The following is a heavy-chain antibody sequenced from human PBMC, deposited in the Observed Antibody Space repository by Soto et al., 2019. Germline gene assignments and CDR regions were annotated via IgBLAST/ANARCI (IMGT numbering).Heavy chain of an antibody. CDR3: AKSMGSQQWLVQYYFDY. Sequence: GGSLRLSCAASGFTFSSYAMSWVRQAPGKGLEWVSAISGSGGSTYYADSVKGRFTISRDNSKNTLYLQMNSLRAEDTAVYYCAKSMGSQQWLVQYYFDYWGQGTLVTVSS. J-gene: IGHJ4*02. CDR2: ISGSGGST. CDR1: GFTFSSYA. D-gene: IGHD6-19*01. V-gene: IGHV3-23*01.